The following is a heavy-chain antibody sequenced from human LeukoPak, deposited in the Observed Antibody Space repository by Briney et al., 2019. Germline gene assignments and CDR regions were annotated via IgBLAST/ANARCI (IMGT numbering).Heavy chain of an antibody. Sequence: GGSLRLFCAASGFTFSSYWMSWVRQAPGKGLEWVANIKHDGSEKYYVDSVKGRFTISRDNAKNSLYLQMTSLRAEDTAVYYCARAGDIVVVPAATPYYYMDVCGKGTTVTVSS. CDR1: GFTFSSYW. V-gene: IGHV3-7*01. CDR3: ARAGDIVVVPAATPYYYMDV. CDR2: IKHDGSEK. D-gene: IGHD2-2*01. J-gene: IGHJ6*03.